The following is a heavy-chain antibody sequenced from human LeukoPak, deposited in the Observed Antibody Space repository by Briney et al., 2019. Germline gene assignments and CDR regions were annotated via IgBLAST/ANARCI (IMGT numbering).Heavy chain of an antibody. Sequence: PPETLSLTCAVYGGSFSGYYWSWIRQPPGKGLEWIGEINHSGSTNYNPSLKSRVTISVDTSKNQFSLKLSSVTAADTAVYYCAREGGGYFEGWGQGNLVTVSS. V-gene: IGHV4-34*01. D-gene: IGHD3-9*01. CDR2: INHSGST. CDR1: GGSFSGYY. CDR3: AREGGGYFEG. J-gene: IGHJ4*02.